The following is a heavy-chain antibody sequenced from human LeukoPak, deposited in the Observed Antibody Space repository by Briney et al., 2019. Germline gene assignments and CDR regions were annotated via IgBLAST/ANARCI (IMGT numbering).Heavy chain of an antibody. J-gene: IGHJ3*02. D-gene: IGHD2-15*01. CDR2: ISSSGSTI. Sequence: GGSLRLSCAASGFTFSSYEMNWVRQAPGKGLEWVSYISSSGSTIYYADSVKGRFTISRDNAKNSLYLQMSSLRAEDTAVYYCARDNTLDSYCSGGSCFKNAFDIWGQGTMVTVSS. CDR3: ARDNTLDSYCSGGSCFKNAFDI. V-gene: IGHV3-48*03. CDR1: GFTFSSYE.